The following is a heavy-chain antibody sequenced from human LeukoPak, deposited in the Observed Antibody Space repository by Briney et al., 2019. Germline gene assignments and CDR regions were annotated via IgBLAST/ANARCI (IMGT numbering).Heavy chain of an antibody. V-gene: IGHV3-30*04. CDR2: ISYDGTNR. CDR1: GITSSPYS. CDR3: AILGVAAAGTAF. Sequence: GRSLRLSCAASGITSSPYSLSWVCQAPGKGLEWVAVISYDGTNRQYADSVKGRFSISRDNSKNTVYLQMNSLRHEDTALYYCAILGVAAAGTAFWGQGTLVTVSS. J-gene: IGHJ4*02. D-gene: IGHD6-13*01.